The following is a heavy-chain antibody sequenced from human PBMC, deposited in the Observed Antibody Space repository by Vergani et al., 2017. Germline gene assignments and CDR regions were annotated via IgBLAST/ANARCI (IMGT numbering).Heavy chain of an antibody. CDR1: GFTFSSYA. V-gene: IGHV3-23*01. CDR3: AREYSYGPYYFDY. CDR2: ISGSGGST. J-gene: IGHJ4*02. Sequence: EVQLLESGGGLVQPGGSLRLSCAASGFTFSSYAMSWVRQAPGKGLEWVSAISGSGGSTYYADSVKGRFTISRDNAKNSLYLQMNSLRAEDTAVYYCAREYSYGPYYFDYWGQGTLVTVSS. D-gene: IGHD5-18*01.